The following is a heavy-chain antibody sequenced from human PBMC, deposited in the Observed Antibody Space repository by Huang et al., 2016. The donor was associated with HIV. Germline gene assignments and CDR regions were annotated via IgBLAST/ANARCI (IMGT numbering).Heavy chain of an antibody. CDR3: ARRGSGWAEDAFDI. CDR1: GYRFTSFR. CDR2: MYPGDSDA. Sequence: EVQLVQSGAEVKKPGESLKISCQGSGYRFTSFRIGWVRQMPGKGLEWMGMMYPGDSDATYSPSFQGHVTMSADKSINTAYLRWSSLKASDTGIYFCARRGSGWAEDAFDIWGQGTKVTVSS. J-gene: IGHJ3*02. D-gene: IGHD3-22*01. V-gene: IGHV5-51*01.